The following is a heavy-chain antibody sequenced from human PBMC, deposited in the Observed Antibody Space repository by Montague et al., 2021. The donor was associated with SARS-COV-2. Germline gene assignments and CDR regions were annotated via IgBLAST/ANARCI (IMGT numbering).Heavy chain of an antibody. CDR3: VRGAGWLLAATPYFDF. D-gene: IGHD2-15*01. Sequence: SLRLSCAASGFTFSSYWMSWVRQAPGKGLEWVANIKQDGSEKYYVDSVKGRFTISRDNAKNSLYLQMSSLRAEDTAVYYCVRGAGWLLAATPYFDFWGQGTLVTVSS. CDR2: IKQDGSEK. V-gene: IGHV3-7*01. CDR1: GFTFSSYW. J-gene: IGHJ4*02.